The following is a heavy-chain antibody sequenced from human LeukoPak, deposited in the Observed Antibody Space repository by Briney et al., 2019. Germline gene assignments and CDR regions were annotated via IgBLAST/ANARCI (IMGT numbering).Heavy chain of an antibody. CDR1: GFTFSSYT. V-gene: IGHV3-23*01. D-gene: IGHD1-26*01. CDR2: ISGTGRST. J-gene: IGHJ4*02. Sequence: GGSLRLSCTTSGFTFSSYTMSWVRQAPGKGLEWVSSISGTGRSTYYADSVQGRFTISRDNSKNTLYLQMNSLRAEDTAVYYCASGGWELTLDYWGQGTLVIVSS. CDR3: ASGGWELTLDY.